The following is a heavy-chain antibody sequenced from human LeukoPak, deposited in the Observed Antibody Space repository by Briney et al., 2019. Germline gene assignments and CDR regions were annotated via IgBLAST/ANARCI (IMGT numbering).Heavy chain of an antibody. Sequence: PSETLSLTCTVSGGSISSSSYYWGWIRQPPGKGLEWIGSIYYSGSTYYNPSLKSRVTISVDTSKNQFSLKLSSVTAADTAVYYCARSIVVVPAAPAYFDYWGQGTLVTVSS. CDR1: GGSISSSSYY. V-gene: IGHV4-39*07. CDR3: ARSIVVVPAAPAYFDY. CDR2: IYYSGST. J-gene: IGHJ4*02. D-gene: IGHD2-2*01.